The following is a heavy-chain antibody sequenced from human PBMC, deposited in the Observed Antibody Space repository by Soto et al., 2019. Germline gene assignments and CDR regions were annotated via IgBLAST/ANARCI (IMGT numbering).Heavy chain of an antibody. D-gene: IGHD6-6*01. CDR1: GGSLSSGGYS. CDR3: AGSSGNWFDP. Sequence: TLSLTCAVSGGSLSSGGYSWSWIRQPPGKGLEWIGYIYHSGSTYYNPSLKSRVTISVDRSKNQFSLKLSSVTAADTAVYYCAGSSGNWFDPWGQGTLVTVSS. CDR2: IYHSGST. V-gene: IGHV4-30-2*01. J-gene: IGHJ5*02.